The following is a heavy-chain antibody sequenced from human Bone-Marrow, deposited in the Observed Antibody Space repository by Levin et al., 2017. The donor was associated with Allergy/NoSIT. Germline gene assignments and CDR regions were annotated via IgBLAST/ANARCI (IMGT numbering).Heavy chain of an antibody. CDR2: ISYDGSNK. CDR3: ARDGRDSSGWYSNLGVWYYYGMDV. J-gene: IGHJ6*02. D-gene: IGHD6-19*01. V-gene: IGHV3-30*04. Sequence: GESLKISCAASGFTFSSYAMHWVRQAPGKGLEWVAVISYDGSNKYYADSVKGRFTISRDNSKNTLYLQMNSLRAEDTAVYYCARDGRDSSGWYSNLGVWYYYGMDVWGQGTTVTVSS. CDR1: GFTFSSYA.